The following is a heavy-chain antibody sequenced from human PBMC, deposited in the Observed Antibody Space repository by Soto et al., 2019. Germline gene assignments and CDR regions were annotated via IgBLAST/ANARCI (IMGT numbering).Heavy chain of an antibody. J-gene: IGHJ3*02. Sequence: QVQLQESGPELVKPSGTLSLTCAVSGGSISSRNWWNWVRQPPGKGLEWIGKIYHSVSTNYNPSLKVRVTITVEKSKIQCSLKLNSATPADTAVYYCASQFGVLLADAFDIWGKGTMVTVSS. CDR3: ASQFGVLLADAFDI. D-gene: IGHD3-10*01. CDR1: GGSISSRNW. CDR2: IYHSVST. V-gene: IGHV4-4*02.